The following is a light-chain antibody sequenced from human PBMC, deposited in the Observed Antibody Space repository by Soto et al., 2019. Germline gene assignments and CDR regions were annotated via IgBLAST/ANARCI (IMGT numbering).Light chain of an antibody. Sequence: DIQMTQSPSTLSASVGDRVTITCRASQSISSWLAWYQQKPGKAPKLLIYDASRLESGVPSRFSGSGSGTEFTRTISNLQPDDFATYYCQQYNSYSFFGPGTKVDIK. CDR2: DAS. J-gene: IGKJ3*01. V-gene: IGKV1-5*01. CDR1: QSISSW. CDR3: QQYNSYSF.